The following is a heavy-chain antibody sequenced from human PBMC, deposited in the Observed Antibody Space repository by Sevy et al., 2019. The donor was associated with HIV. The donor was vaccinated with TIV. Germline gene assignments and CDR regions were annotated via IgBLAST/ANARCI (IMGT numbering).Heavy chain of an antibody. CDR3: ARDVGRDIVVVPAAILDYYYGMDV. V-gene: IGHV3-7*01. Sequence: GGSLRLSCAASGFTFSSYWMSWVHQAPGKGLEWVANIKQDGSEKYYVDSVKGRFTISRDNAKNSRYLQMNSLRAEDTAVYYCARDVGRDIVVVPAAILDYYYGMDVWGQGTTVTVSS. D-gene: IGHD2-2*02. J-gene: IGHJ6*02. CDR1: GFTFSSYW. CDR2: IKQDGSEK.